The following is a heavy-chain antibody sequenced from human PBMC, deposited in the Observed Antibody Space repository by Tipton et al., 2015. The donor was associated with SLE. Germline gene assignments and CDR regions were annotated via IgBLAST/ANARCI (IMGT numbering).Heavy chain of an antibody. CDR3: ARDRHDFWGRELSQEINWFDP. J-gene: IGHJ5*02. Sequence: TLSLTCTVSGGSISSYYWSWIRQPPGKGLEWIGYIYYSGSTNYNPSLKSRVTISVDTSKNQFSLKLSSVTAADTAVYYCARDRHDFWGRELSQEINWFDPWGQGTLVIVS. V-gene: IGHV4-59*01. CDR2: IYYSGST. CDR1: GGSISSYY. D-gene: IGHD3-3*01.